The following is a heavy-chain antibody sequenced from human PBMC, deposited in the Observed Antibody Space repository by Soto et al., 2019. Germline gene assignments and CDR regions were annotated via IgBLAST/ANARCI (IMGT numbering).Heavy chain of an antibody. Sequence: SETLSLTCTVSGGSISSGGYYWSWIRQHPGKGLEWIGYIYYSGSTYYNPSLKSRVTISVDTSKKQFSLKLSSVTAADTAVYYCAREVVVVAATSHYYYGMDVWGQGTTVTVSS. CDR1: GGSISSGGYY. D-gene: IGHD2-15*01. CDR3: AREVVVVAATSHYYYGMDV. V-gene: IGHV4-30-4*08. CDR2: IYYSGST. J-gene: IGHJ6*02.